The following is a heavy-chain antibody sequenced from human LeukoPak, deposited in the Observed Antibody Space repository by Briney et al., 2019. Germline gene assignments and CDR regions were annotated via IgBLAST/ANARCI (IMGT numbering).Heavy chain of an antibody. CDR1: GFTFSSYG. Sequence: GGSLRLSCAASGFTFSSYGMSWVRQAPGKGLEWVSAISGSGGSTYYADSVKGRFTISRDNSKNTLYLQMNSLRAEDTAVYYCAKTYYYDSSSYYSVYYFDYWGQGTLVTVSS. D-gene: IGHD3-22*01. V-gene: IGHV3-23*01. J-gene: IGHJ4*02. CDR2: ISGSGGST. CDR3: AKTYYYDSSSYYSVYYFDY.